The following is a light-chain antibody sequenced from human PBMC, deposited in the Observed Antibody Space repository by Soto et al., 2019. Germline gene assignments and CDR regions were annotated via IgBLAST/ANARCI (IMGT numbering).Light chain of an antibody. V-gene: IGLV1-40*01. CDR3: QYYDSSLSGWV. J-gene: IGLJ3*02. Sequence: QSVLTQPPSVSGAPGQRVTISCTGSSSNIGAGYDVHWYQQLPGTAPKLLIYGNSNRPSGVPDRFSGSKSGTSASLAITGLRAEDEADYYCQYYDSSLSGWVFGGGTKVTVL. CDR1: SSNIGAGYD. CDR2: GNS.